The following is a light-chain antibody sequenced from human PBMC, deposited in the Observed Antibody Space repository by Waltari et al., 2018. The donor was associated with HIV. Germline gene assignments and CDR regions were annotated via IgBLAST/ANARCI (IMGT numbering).Light chain of an antibody. Sequence: QSALTQPPSVSGAPGQSVTISCTGTSSNTVTGSDVPWYQQLQGTAPKLLIYANTNRPSGVPDRFSGSKSGTSASLAITGLQAEDEADYYCQSYDSRLSGSVFGGGTKLTVL. CDR1: SSNTVTGSD. CDR3: QSYDSRLSGSV. V-gene: IGLV1-40*01. J-gene: IGLJ3*02. CDR2: ANT.